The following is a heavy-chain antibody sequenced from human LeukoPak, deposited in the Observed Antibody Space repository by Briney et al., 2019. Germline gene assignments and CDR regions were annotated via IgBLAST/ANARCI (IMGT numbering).Heavy chain of an antibody. D-gene: IGHD3-22*01. CDR3: ARNLWVGLEWLSSGYWFDP. CDR1: GGSISSGGYS. Sequence: PSETLSLTCAVSGGSISSGGYSWSWIRQPPGKGLEWIGYIYHSGSTNYNPSLKSRVTISVDASKNQFSLKLSSVTAADTAVYYCARNLWVGLEWLSSGYWFDPWGQGTLVTVSS. CDR2: IYHSGST. J-gene: IGHJ5*02. V-gene: IGHV4-30-2*02.